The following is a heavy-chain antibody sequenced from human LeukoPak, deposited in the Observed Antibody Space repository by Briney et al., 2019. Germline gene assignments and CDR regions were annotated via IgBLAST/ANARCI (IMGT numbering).Heavy chain of an antibody. CDR2: IYYSGST. CDR3: ARHSGWYETYFDY. J-gene: IGHJ4*02. V-gene: IGHV4-39*07. D-gene: IGHD6-19*01. CDR1: GGSISSSSYY. Sequence: SETLSLTCTVSGGSISSSSYYWGWIRQPPGKGLEWIGSIYYSGSTYYNPSLKSRVTISVDTSKNQFSLKLSSVTAADTAVYYCARHSGWYETYFDYWGQGTLVTVSS.